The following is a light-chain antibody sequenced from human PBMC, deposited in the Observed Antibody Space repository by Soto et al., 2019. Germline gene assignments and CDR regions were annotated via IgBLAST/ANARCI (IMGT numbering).Light chain of an antibody. J-gene: IGLJ1*01. CDR1: SSDIGSYKH. Sequence: QSVLTQPASLSGSPGQAITISCTGTSSDIGSYKHVSWYQQYPGKAPKPMIYEVNYRSSGVSNRLSSSKSGNTASLTTSGIQGEEEADYYSSSYRSGSTKIFGSGTKVTVL. V-gene: IGLV2-14*01. CDR3: SSYRSGSTKI. CDR2: EVN.